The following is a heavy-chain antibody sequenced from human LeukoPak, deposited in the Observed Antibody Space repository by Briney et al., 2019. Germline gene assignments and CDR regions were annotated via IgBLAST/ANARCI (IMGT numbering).Heavy chain of an antibody. Sequence: GGSLRLSCAASGFTVSSNYMSWVRQAPGKGLEWVSVIYGGGSTYYADSVKGRFTISRDNSKNTLYLQMNSLRAEDTAVYYCARDRHYDILTGYYYYYYMDVWGKGTTVTVSS. V-gene: IGHV3-66*02. CDR3: ARDRHYDILTGYYYYYYMDV. CDR2: IYGGGST. CDR1: GFTVSSNY. D-gene: IGHD3-9*01. J-gene: IGHJ6*03.